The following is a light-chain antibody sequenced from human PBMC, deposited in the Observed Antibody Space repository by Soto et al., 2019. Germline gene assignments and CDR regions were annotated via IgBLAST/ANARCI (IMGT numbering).Light chain of an antibody. CDR2: GNS. Sequence: QSVLTQPPSVSGAPGQRVTISCTGSSSNIGAGYDVHWYQQLPGTAPKVLIYGNSNRPAGVPDRFSGSKSGTSASLAIPGLQAEDEADYYCQSYDSSLSGSVVFGGGTKLTVL. CDR3: QSYDSSLSGSVV. V-gene: IGLV1-40*01. J-gene: IGLJ2*01. CDR1: SSNIGAGYD.